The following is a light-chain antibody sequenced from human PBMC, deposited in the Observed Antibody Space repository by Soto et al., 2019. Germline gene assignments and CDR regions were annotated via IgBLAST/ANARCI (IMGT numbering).Light chain of an antibody. CDR1: SSDVGGYKH. J-gene: IGLJ3*02. CDR2: DVS. Sequence: QSALTQPASVSGSPGQSITISCTGTSSDVGGYKHVAWYQQYPGKAPKLIIYDVSKRPSGVPDRFSGSKSGNTASLTISGLQAEDEADYYCCSYAGSYTLWVFGGGTKLTVL. V-gene: IGLV2-11*01. CDR3: CSYAGSYTLWV.